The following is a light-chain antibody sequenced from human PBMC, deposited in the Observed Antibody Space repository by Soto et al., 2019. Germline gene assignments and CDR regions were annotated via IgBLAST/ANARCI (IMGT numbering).Light chain of an antibody. CDR2: GGF. CDR3: QQHNAWPLT. Sequence: IVLTQSPGTLSVSPGERVILSCRASQTLRNNLAWYQQKPGQAPRLLIYGGFTRATGIPARFSGSGSGTEFTLTINSLQSEDFAIYYCQQHNAWPLTFGPGTKLDL. J-gene: IGKJ3*01. V-gene: IGKV3-15*01. CDR1: QTLRNN.